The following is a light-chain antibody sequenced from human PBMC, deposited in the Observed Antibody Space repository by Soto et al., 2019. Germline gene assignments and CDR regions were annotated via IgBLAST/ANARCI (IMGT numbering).Light chain of an antibody. CDR1: QSVNSN. V-gene: IGKV3D-15*01. Sequence: EMLITQSPAILSVSPGESATLSSRPSQSVNSNYLAWYQQKNGQAPRILIYGASTRDTGIPARFSGSGSGTEFTLTIDTLQSEDFEVYYCQQYNIWPLTFGGGTKVDIK. CDR2: GAS. CDR3: QQYNIWPLT. J-gene: IGKJ4*01.